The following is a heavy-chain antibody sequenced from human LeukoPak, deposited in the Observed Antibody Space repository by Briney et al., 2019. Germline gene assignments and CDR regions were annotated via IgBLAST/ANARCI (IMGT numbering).Heavy chain of an antibody. CDR2: IRSRSSII. CDR3: TRGRGADGYNYFDY. V-gene: IGHV3-48*02. CDR1: VLTFNGYS. Sequence: GGSLRLSCAASVLTFNGYSMNWGRRAPGKGLGWVSYIRSRSSIIYYAESVKGRFSISRDHAKNSMYLQMSSLRDADTAVYSCTRGRGADGYNYFDYWGQGTLVTVSS. D-gene: IGHD5-24*01. J-gene: IGHJ4*02.